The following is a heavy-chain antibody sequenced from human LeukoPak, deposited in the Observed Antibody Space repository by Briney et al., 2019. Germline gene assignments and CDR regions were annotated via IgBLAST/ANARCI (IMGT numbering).Heavy chain of an antibody. D-gene: IGHD5-24*01. Sequence: SETLSLTCTVSGSSISSYYWSWIRQPAGKGLEWIGRIYASGSANYNPSLKNRVTMSVDTSKNQFSLKLSSVTAADTAVYYCTRGGDGYNYFDYWGQGTLVTVSS. J-gene: IGHJ4*02. CDR3: TRGGDGYNYFDY. V-gene: IGHV4-4*07. CDR2: IYASGSA. CDR1: GSSISSYY.